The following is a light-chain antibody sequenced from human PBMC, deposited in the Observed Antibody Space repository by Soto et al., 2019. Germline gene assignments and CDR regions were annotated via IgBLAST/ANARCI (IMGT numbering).Light chain of an antibody. CDR1: SSDVRSYNL. V-gene: IGLV2-23*01. Sequence: QSALTQPASVSGSPGQSITISCTGTSSDVRSYNLVSWYQQHPGKAPKLMIYEGSKRPSGVSNRFSGSKSGNTASLTISGLQAEDEADYYCCSYAGSSTPVFGGGTKVTVL. J-gene: IGLJ2*01. CDR3: CSYAGSSTPV. CDR2: EGS.